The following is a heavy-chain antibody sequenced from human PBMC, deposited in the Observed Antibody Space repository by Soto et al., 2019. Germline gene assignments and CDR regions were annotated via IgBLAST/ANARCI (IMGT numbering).Heavy chain of an antibody. V-gene: IGHV3-23*01. CDR1: GFTFRSYA. Sequence: GGSLRLSCAASGFTFRSYAMSWVRQAPGKGLEWVSAISGSGGSTYYADSVKGRFTISRDNSKNTLYLQMNSLRAEDTAVYYCAKDLADSSSWDKHDYWGQGTLVTVSS. CDR2: ISGSGGST. D-gene: IGHD6-13*01. CDR3: AKDLADSSSWDKHDY. J-gene: IGHJ4*02.